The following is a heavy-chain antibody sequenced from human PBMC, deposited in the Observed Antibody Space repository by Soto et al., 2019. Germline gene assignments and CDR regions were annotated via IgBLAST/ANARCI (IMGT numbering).Heavy chain of an antibody. Sequence: QVQLVESGGGVVQPGRSLRLSCAASGFTFSSYGMHWVRQAPGKGLEWVAVISSDGSDKNYADSVKGRFSISRDNSRNPLFLQMNSLRPEETAVFYCAKEPYDSTGFYYSFHHWGQGTLVTVSS. J-gene: IGHJ4*02. D-gene: IGHD3-22*01. CDR2: ISSDGSDK. V-gene: IGHV3-30*18. CDR3: AKEPYDSTGFYYSFHH. CDR1: GFTFSSYG.